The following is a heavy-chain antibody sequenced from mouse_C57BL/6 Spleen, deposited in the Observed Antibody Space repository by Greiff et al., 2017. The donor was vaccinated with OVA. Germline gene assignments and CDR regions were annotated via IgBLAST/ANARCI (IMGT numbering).Heavy chain of an antibody. CDR2: IDPSDSYT. CDR3: ARGDYGSKRGYFDV. Sequence: VKLQQPGAELVKPGASVKLSCKASGYTFTSYWMQWVKQRPGQGLEWIGEIDPSDSYTNYNQKFKGKATLTVDTSSSTAYMQLSSLTSEDSAVYYCARGDYGSKRGYFDVWGTGTTVTVSS. D-gene: IGHD1-1*01. V-gene: IGHV1-50*01. CDR1: GYTFTSYW. J-gene: IGHJ1*03.